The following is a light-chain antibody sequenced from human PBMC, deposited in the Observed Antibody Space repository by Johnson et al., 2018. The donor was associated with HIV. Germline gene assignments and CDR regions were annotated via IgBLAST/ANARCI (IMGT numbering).Light chain of an antibody. V-gene: IGLV1-51*01. Sequence: QSALTQPPSVSAAPGQKVTISCSGSSSNIGNNYVSWYQQLPGTAPKLLIYENNKRPSGIPDRFSGSKSGTSATLGITGLQTGDEADYYCGTWDSSLSAVYVFGTVTKVTVL. CDR1: SSNIGNNY. CDR3: GTWDSSLSAVYV. CDR2: ENN. J-gene: IGLJ1*01.